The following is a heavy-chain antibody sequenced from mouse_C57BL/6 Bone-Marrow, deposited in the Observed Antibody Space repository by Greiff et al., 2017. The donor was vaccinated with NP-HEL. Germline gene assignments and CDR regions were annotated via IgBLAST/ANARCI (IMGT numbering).Heavy chain of an antibody. CDR3: ARRYGSSGAMDY. CDR2: IYPGGGYT. Sequence: VKLVESGAELVRPGTSVKMSCKASGYTFTNYWIGWAKQRPGHGLEWIGDIYPGGGYTNYNEKFKGKATLTADKSSSTAYMQFSSLTSEDSAIYYCARRYGSSGAMDYWGQGTSVTVSS. V-gene: IGHV1-63*01. D-gene: IGHD1-1*01. J-gene: IGHJ4*01. CDR1: GYTFTNYW.